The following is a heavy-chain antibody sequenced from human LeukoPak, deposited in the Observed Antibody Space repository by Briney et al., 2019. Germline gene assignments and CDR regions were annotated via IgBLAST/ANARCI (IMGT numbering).Heavy chain of an antibody. CDR2: IWHGGRSQ. CDR3: ARERSDGSGFQDAFDI. V-gene: IGHV3-33*01. Sequence: GSLRLSCAASGFTFSSHGMHWVRQAPGKGLEWVAVIWHGGRSQDYADSVKGRFIVSRDNSKNTMDLQMNSLRAEDTAVYYCARERSDGSGFQDAFDIWGQGTMVTVSS. J-gene: IGHJ3*02. D-gene: IGHD3-22*01. CDR1: GFTFSSHG.